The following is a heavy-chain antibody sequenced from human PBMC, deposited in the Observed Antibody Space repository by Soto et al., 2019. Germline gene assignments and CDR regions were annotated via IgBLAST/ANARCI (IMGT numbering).Heavy chain of an antibody. CDR3: TPLASGHYVYYF. CDR1: GFAFSDAS. V-gene: IGHV3-15*01. Sequence: DVQLVESGGDLVKPGGSLRLSCAASGFAFSDASMSWVRQAPGKGLEWVGRIKTKSSGGTTDYAAPVKGRFTISRDDSKNTVYLQMDSLKAEDTAVYSCTPLASGHYVYYFWGQGTLVTVSS. J-gene: IGHJ4*02. D-gene: IGHD3-3*01. CDR2: IKTKSSGGTT.